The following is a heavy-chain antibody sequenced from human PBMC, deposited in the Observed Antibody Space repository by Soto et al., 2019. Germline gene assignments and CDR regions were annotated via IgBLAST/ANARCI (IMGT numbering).Heavy chain of an antibody. Sequence: EASVKVSCKVSGYTLTELSMHWVRQAPGKGLEWMGGFDPEDGETIYAQKFQGRVTMTEDTSTDTAYMELSSLRSEDTAVYYCATGLVTSYSHDYWGQGTLVTVSS. V-gene: IGHV1-24*01. CDR1: GYTLTELS. CDR3: ATGLVTSYSHDY. J-gene: IGHJ4*02. D-gene: IGHD3-9*01. CDR2: FDPEDGET.